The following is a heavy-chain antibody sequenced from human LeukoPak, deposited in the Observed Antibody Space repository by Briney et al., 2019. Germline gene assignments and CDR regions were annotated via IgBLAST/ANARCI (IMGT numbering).Heavy chain of an antibody. CDR3: ARDGTAAGLYFDL. CDR1: GFTVSSNY. V-gene: IGHV3-53*01. CDR2: IYSGGST. Sequence: GGSLRLSCAASGFTVSSNYMSWVRQAPGKGLEWVSVIYSGGSTYYADSVKGRFTISRDNTKNSLPLQLNGLRAEDTAVYYCARDGTAAGLYFDLWGQGTLVTVSS. D-gene: IGHD6-13*01. J-gene: IGHJ4*01.